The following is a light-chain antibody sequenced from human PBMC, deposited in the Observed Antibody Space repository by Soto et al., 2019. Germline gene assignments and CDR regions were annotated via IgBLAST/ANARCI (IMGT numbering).Light chain of an antibody. V-gene: IGKV3-20*01. CDR1: QSISSSF. CDR3: QQYGRSPWK. Sequence: EIVLTQSPGTLSLSPGERATLSCRASQSISSSFLAWYQQKPGQAPRLLIYGASSRATDIPDRFSGSGSGTAFTLTSSRMEPEDFAVYYCQQYGRSPWKFGQGTKVEIK. J-gene: IGKJ1*01. CDR2: GAS.